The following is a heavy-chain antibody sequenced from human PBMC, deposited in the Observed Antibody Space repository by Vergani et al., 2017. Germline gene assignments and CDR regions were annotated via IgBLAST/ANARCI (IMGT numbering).Heavy chain of an antibody. Sequence: EVRLLESGGGLVQPGGSLRLSCAASGFTFSSYSMNWVRQAPGKGLEWVSSISSSSSYIYYADSVKGRFTISRDNAKNSLYLQMNSLRAEDTAVYYCARRDSSSPALDYWGQGTLVTVSS. CDR2: ISSSSSYI. V-gene: IGHV3-21*02. D-gene: IGHD6-6*01. CDR1: GFTFSSYS. J-gene: IGHJ4*02. CDR3: ARRDSSSPALDY.